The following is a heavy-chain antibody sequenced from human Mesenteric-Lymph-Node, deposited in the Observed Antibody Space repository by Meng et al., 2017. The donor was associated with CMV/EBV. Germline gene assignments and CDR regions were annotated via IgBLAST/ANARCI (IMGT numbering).Heavy chain of an antibody. CDR2: SIPIFGTA. D-gene: IGHD2-2*01. V-gene: IGHV1-69*05. CDR1: SFA. Sequence: SFAISWVRQAPGQGLEWMGGSIPIFGTANYAQKFQGRVTITTDESTSTAYMELSSLRSEDTAVYYCARTHLPRYCSSTSCYGWYFDLWGRGTLVTVSS. J-gene: IGHJ2*01. CDR3: ARTHLPRYCSSTSCYGWYFDL.